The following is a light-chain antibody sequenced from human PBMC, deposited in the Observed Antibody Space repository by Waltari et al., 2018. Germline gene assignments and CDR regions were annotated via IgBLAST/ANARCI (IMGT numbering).Light chain of an antibody. CDR3: QQYGSSPRT. CDR2: GAS. Sequence: EIVLTQSPGTLSLSPGKRATLSCRASQSVSSSYLAWYQQKPGQAPRLLNYGASSRATGIPDRFSGSGSGTDFTLTISRLEPEDFAVYYCQQYGSSPRTFGQGTKVEIK. CDR1: QSVSSSY. J-gene: IGKJ1*01. V-gene: IGKV3-20*01.